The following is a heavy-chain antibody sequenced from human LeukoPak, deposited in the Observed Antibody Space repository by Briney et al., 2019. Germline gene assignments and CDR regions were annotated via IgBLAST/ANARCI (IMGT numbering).Heavy chain of an antibody. Sequence: GGSLRLSCAASGFTFSSYGMNWVRQAPGKGLEWVSYISSSSSTIYYADSVKGRFTISRDNAKNSLYLQMNSLRAEDTAVYYCARVRGNTYYDFWSAAPFDYWGQGTLVTVSS. V-gene: IGHV3-48*01. CDR1: GFTFSSYG. CDR3: ARVRGNTYYDFWSAAPFDY. D-gene: IGHD3-3*01. J-gene: IGHJ4*02. CDR2: ISSSSSTI.